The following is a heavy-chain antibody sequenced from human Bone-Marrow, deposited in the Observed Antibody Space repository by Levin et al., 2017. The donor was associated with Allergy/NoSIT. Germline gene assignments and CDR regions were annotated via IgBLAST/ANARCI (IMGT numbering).Heavy chain of an antibody. Sequence: SETLSLTCTVSGGSVSSGSYYWSWIRQPPGKGLEWIGYIYYSGSTNYNPSLKSRVTISVDTSKNQFSLKLSSVTAADTAVYYCARDGGSYGGFDYWGQGTLVTVSS. CDR2: IYYSGST. CDR1: GGSVSSGSYY. V-gene: IGHV4-61*01. CDR3: ARDGGSYGGFDY. J-gene: IGHJ4*02. D-gene: IGHD1-26*01.